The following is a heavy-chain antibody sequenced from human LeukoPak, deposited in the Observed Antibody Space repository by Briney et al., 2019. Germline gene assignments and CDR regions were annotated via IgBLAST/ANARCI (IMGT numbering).Heavy chain of an antibody. V-gene: IGHV3-23*01. CDR2: ISGSGGST. D-gene: IGHD5-18*01. J-gene: IGHJ4*02. CDR3: ARVGYSLFNFDY. Sequence: PGGSLRLSCAASGFTFSSYAMSWVRQAPGKGLEWVSAISGSGGSTYYADSVKGRFTISRDNSKNTLYLLMNSLRVEDTAVYYCARVGYSLFNFDYWGQGALVTVSS. CDR1: GFTFSSYA.